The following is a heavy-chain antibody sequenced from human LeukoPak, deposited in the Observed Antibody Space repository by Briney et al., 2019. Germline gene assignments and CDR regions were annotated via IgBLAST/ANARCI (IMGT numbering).Heavy chain of an antibody. V-gene: IGHV1-2*02. CDR3: ARDFIVVVPAGFDP. CDR1: GYTFTGYY. J-gene: IGHJ5*02. Sequence: GAPVKVSCKASGYTFTGYYMHWVRQAPGQGLEWMGWINPNSGGTNYAQKFQGRVTMTRDASISTAYMELSRLRSDDTAVYYCARDFIVVVPAGFDPWGQGTLVTVSS. D-gene: IGHD2-2*01. CDR2: INPNSGGT.